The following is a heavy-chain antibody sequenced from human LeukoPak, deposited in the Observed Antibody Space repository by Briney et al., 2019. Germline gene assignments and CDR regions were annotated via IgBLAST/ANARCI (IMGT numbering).Heavy chain of an antibody. CDR2: IIPILGIA. CDR3: ARDGSKEGTVLLWSGESSDAFDI. D-gene: IGHD3-10*01. CDR1: GGTFSSYT. Sequence: ASVKVSCKASGGTFSSYTISWVRQAPGQGLEWMGRIIPILGIANYAQKFQGRVTITADKSTSTAYMELSSLRSEDTAVYYCARDGSKEGTVLLWSGESSDAFDIWGQGTMVTVSS. V-gene: IGHV1-69*04. J-gene: IGHJ3*02.